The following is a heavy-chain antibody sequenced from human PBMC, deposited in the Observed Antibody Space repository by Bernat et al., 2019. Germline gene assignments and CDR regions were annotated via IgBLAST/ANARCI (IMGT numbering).Heavy chain of an antibody. V-gene: IGHV1-2*04. Sequence: QVQLVQSGAEVKKPGASVKVSCKASGYTFTGYYMHWVRQAPGQGLEWMGWINPNSGGTNYAQKFQGWGTLARDTSNSTADMELSRLRSDDTAVYYCARSILSVDARLDYWGQGTLVTVSS. CDR1: GYTFTGYY. CDR3: ARSILSVDARLDY. D-gene: IGHD2-8*01. J-gene: IGHJ4*02. CDR2: INPNSGGT.